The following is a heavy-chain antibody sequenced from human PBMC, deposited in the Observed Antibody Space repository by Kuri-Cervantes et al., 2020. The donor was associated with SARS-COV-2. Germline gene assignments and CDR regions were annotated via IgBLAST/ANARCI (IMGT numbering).Heavy chain of an antibody. D-gene: IGHD3-22*01. J-gene: IGHJ6*03. CDR2: MYYSGST. CDR3: ARHMPGTAYYDTSGYYKRNYYYYMDV. CDR1: GGSISSSSYY. V-gene: IGHV4-39*01. Sequence: SETLSLTCTVSGGSISSSSYYWGWIRQPPGKGLEWIGSMYYSGSTYYNPSLQSRVTIALDTSRNQFSLKLRSVTAADTAVYYCARHMPGTAYYDTSGYYKRNYYYYMDVWGKGTTVTVSS.